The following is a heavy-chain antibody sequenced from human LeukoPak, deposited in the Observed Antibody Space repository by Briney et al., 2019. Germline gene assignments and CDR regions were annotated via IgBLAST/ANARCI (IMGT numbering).Heavy chain of an antibody. CDR3: ARGIGSSGYQGDYYYYIDG. V-gene: IGHV4-4*09. D-gene: IGHD6-13*01. CDR1: GGFLSSYS. CDR2: IYTSGST. Sequence: SETLSLTCLVSGGFLSSYSWRWLGQPPGKGLAWIGYIYTSGSTNYNPFLKSRVTISVDTSKNQFSLKLSSVSAADTAVYYCARGIGSSGYQGDYYYYIDGWGKGTTVTVSS. J-gene: IGHJ6*03.